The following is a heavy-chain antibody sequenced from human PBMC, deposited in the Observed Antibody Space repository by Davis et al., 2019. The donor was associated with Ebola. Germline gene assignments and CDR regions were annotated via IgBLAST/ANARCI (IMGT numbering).Heavy chain of an antibody. V-gene: IGHV3-43*02. CDR3: AKDQKSENRLRFLEWPKRPGGYYYYGMDV. J-gene: IGHJ6*02. Sequence: GESLKISCAASGFTFDDYAMHWVRQAPGKGLEWVSLISGDGGSTYYADSVKGRFTISRDNSKNSLYLQMNSLRTEDTALYYCAKDQKSENRLRFLEWPKRPGGYYYYGMDVWGQGTTVTVSS. D-gene: IGHD3-3*01. CDR2: ISGDGGST. CDR1: GFTFDDYA.